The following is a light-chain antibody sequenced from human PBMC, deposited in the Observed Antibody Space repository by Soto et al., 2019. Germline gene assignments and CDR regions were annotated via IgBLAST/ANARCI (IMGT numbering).Light chain of an antibody. CDR2: KAS. CDR1: QSFSSW. J-gene: IGKJ4*01. Sequence: DIQMTQSPSTLSASVGDRVTITCRASQSFSSWLAWYQQKPRKAPNLLIYKASTLKSGVPSRFSGSGSGTEFTLTISSLQPDDFATYYCQQYSSYPLTFGGGTKVEIK. CDR3: QQYSSYPLT. V-gene: IGKV1-5*03.